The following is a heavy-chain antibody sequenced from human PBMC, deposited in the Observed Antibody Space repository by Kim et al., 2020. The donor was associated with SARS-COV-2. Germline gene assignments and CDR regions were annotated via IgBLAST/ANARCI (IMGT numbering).Heavy chain of an antibody. Sequence: ASVKVSCKASGYTFTSYAMHWVRQAPGQRLEWMGWINAGNGNTKYSQKFQGRVTITRDTSASTAYIELSSLRAEETAVYYCARAGALWFSELHDAFDIWG. CDR3: ARAGALWFSELHDAFDI. D-gene: IGHD3-10*01. CDR1: GYTFTSYA. V-gene: IGHV1-3*01. CDR2: INAGNGNT. J-gene: IGHJ3*02.